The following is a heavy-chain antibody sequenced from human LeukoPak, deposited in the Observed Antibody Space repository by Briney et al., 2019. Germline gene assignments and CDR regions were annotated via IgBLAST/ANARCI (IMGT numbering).Heavy chain of an antibody. V-gene: IGHV4-4*07. CDR1: GGSISSYY. CDR2: IYTNGRT. CDR3: ARSSGYYNAFDY. Sequence: PSETLSLTCTVSGGSISSYYWSWIRPPAGKGLEWIGHIYTNGRTDYNPSLKSRVTMSVDTSKNQFSLKLSSVTAEDTAVYYCARSSGYYNAFDYWGQGTLVTVSS. D-gene: IGHD3-3*01. J-gene: IGHJ4*02.